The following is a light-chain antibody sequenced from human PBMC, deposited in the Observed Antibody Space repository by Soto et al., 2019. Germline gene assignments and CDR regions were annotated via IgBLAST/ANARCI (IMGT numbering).Light chain of an antibody. CDR1: QSVNRL. CDR2: DAS. CDR3: QQRSKWPPIT. J-gene: IGKJ5*01. Sequence: EIVLTQSPATLSLSPGERATLSCRASQSVNRLLAWYQQKPGQAPRLLIYDASNRATGIPARFNGSGPGTDFTLTISSLEPEDFAVYFCQQRSKWPPITFGQGTRLEIK. V-gene: IGKV3-11*01.